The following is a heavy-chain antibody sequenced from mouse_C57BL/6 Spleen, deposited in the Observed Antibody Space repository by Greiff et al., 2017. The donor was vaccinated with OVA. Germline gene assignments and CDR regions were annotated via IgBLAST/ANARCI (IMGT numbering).Heavy chain of an antibody. J-gene: IGHJ1*03. Sequence: QVTLKESGPGILQSSQTLSLTCSFSGFSLSTSGMGVSWIRQPSGKGLEWLAHIYWDDDKRYNPSLKSRLTISKDTSRNQVFLKITSVDTADTATYYCARRRTGPYWYFDVWGTGTTVTVSS. V-gene: IGHV8-12*01. CDR3: ARRRTGPYWYFDV. D-gene: IGHD4-1*01. CDR1: GFSLSTSGMG. CDR2: IYWDDDK.